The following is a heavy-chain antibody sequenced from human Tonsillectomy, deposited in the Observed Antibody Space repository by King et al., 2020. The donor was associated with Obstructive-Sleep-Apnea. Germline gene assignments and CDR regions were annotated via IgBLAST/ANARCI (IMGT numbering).Heavy chain of an antibody. V-gene: IGHV1-8*01. CDR2: MNPNSVTP. CDR3: AVSTSYYYYYAMDG. CDR1: GYTFTSSD. Sequence: EQLVQSGAEVKKPGASVKVYCKASGYTFTSSDINWVRMATGQGLEWMGWMNPNSVTPVYAQKIQGRVTMTRNTSISTAYMELSSLRSEDTAVYYCAVSTSYYYYYAMDGWGQGTTVTVSS. D-gene: IGHD2-2*01. J-gene: IGHJ6*02.